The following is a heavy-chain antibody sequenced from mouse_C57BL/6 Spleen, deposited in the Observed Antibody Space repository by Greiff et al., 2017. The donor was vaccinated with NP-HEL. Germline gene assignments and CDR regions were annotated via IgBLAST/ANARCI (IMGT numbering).Heavy chain of an antibody. CDR1: GYTFTDYN. V-gene: IGHV1-22*01. CDR3: ASEGTAQAIDY. J-gene: IGHJ2*01. D-gene: IGHD3-2*02. CDR2: INPNNGGT. Sequence: EVKLQESGPELVKPGASVKMSCKASGYTFTDYNMHWVKQSHGKSLEWIGYINPNNGGTSYNQKFKGKATLTVNKSSSTAYMELRSLTSEDSAVYYCASEGTAQAIDYWGQGTTLTVSS.